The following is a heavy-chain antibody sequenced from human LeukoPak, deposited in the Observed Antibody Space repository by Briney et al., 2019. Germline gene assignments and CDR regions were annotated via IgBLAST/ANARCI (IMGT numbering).Heavy chain of an antibody. J-gene: IGHJ6*03. D-gene: IGHD3-22*01. CDR2: IKQDGSEK. Sequence: PGGSLRLSCAASGFTFCRYWMSWVRQAPGKGLEGVANIKQDGSEKYYVDSVKGRFTISRDNAKNSLYLQMNSLSAEDTAVYFCARASSQPGYYESDYYYMDVWGKGATVTVSS. CDR3: ARASSQPGYYESDYYYMDV. CDR1: GFTFCRYW. V-gene: IGHV3-7*01.